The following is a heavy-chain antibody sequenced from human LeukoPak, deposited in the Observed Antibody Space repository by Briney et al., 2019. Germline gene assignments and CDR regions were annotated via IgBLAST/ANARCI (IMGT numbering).Heavy chain of an antibody. CDR2: IYYSGST. Sequence: KPSETLSLTCTVSGGSISSYYWSWIRQPPGKGLEWIGYIYYSGSTNYNPSLKSRVTISVDTSKNQFSLKLSSVTAADTAVYYCARGSTGLVGRYMDVWGKGTTVTVSS. J-gene: IGHJ6*03. CDR3: ARGSTGLVGRYMDV. D-gene: IGHD1-1*01. V-gene: IGHV4-59*01. CDR1: GGSISSYY.